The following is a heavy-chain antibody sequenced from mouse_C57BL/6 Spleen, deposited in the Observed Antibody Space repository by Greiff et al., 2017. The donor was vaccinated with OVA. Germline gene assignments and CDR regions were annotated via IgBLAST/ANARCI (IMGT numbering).Heavy chain of an antibody. J-gene: IGHJ1*03. CDR2: ISNLAYSI. D-gene: IGHD2-3*01. Sequence: EVQLQESGGGLVQPGGSLKLSCAASGFTFSDYGMAWVRQAPRKGPEWVAFISNLAYSIYYADTVTGRFTISRENAKNTLYLEMSSLRSEDTAMYYCARRDDGYWYFDVWGTGTTVTVSS. V-gene: IGHV5-15*04. CDR1: GFTFSDYG. CDR3: ARRDDGYWYFDV.